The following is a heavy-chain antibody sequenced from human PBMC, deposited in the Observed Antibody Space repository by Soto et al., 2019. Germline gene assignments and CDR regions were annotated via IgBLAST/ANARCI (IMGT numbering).Heavy chain of an antibody. V-gene: IGHV4-4*02. CDR1: GGSISSSNW. D-gene: IGHD2-2*01. CDR3: AREEDIVVVPAAKRFDYYGMDV. J-gene: IGHJ6*02. Sequence: SETLSLTCAVSGGSISSSNWWSWVRQPPGKGLEWIGEIYHSGSTNYNPSLKSRVTISVDKSKNQFSLKLSSVTAADTAVYYCAREEDIVVVPAAKRFDYYGMDVWGQGTTVTAP. CDR2: IYHSGST.